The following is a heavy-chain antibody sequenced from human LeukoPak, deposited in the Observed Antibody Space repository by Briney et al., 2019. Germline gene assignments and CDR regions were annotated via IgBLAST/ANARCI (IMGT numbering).Heavy chain of an antibody. Sequence: PSETLSLTCTVSGGSISSGGYYWSWIRQHPGKGLEWIGYIYYSGSTYYNPSLKSRVTISVDTSKNQFSLKLSSVTAADTAVYYCARQALWFGELSYYFDYWGQGALVTVSS. CDR3: ARQALWFGELSYYFDY. CDR2: IYYSGST. D-gene: IGHD3-10*01. J-gene: IGHJ4*02. V-gene: IGHV4-31*03. CDR1: GGSISSGGYY.